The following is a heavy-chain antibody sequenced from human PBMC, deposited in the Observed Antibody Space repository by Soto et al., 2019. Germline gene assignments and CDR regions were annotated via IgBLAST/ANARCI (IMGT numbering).Heavy chain of an antibody. CDR1: GFTFSSYG. CDR2: ISYDGSNK. D-gene: IGHD2-2*01. J-gene: IGHJ5*02. Sequence: QVQLVESGGGVVQPGRSLRLSCAASGFTFSSYGMHWVRQAPGKGLEWVAVISYDGSNKYYADSVRGRFTISRDNSKNTLYLQMNSLRAEDKAVYYCAKDNCISTSCYRVYNWVDPWGQGTLVTVSS. V-gene: IGHV3-30*18. CDR3: AKDNCISTSCYRVYNWVDP.